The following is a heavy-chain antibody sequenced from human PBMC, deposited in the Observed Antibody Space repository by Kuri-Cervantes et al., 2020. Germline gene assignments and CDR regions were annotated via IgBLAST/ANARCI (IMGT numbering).Heavy chain of an antibody. CDR1: GFIFDDYA. J-gene: IGHJ3*02. D-gene: IGHD1-20*01. CDR3: AREPPNWNDAYDAFDI. Sequence: GGSLRLSCAASGFIFDDYAMHWVRQVPGKALEWVSSISWNSGDIGYADSVKGRFTISRDNAKNSLYLQMNSLRAEDTAVYYCAREPPNWNDAYDAFDIWGQGTMVTVSS. V-gene: IGHV3-9*01. CDR2: ISWNSGDI.